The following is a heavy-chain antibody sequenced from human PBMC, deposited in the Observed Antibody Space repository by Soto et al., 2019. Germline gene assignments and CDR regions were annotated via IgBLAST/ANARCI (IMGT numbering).Heavy chain of an antibody. CDR1: GYTFTSYA. CDR2: INAGNGNT. V-gene: IGHV1-3*01. J-gene: IGHJ5*02. D-gene: IGHD3-16*02. Sequence: ASVKVSCKASGYTFTSYAMHWVRQAPGQRLEWMGWINAGNGNTKYSQKFQGRVTITRDTSTSTAYMELRSLRSDDTAVYYCARLKPTYDYIGGSYRRPNWFDPWGQGTLVTVSS. CDR3: ARLKPTYDYIGGSYRRPNWFDP.